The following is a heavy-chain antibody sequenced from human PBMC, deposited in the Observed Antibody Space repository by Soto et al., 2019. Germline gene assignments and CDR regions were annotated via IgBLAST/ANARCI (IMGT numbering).Heavy chain of an antibody. J-gene: IGHJ5*02. V-gene: IGHV4-61*01. CDR2: IYYSGST. Sequence: PSETLSLTCTVSAGTVSSGSYDGLWIRKPPGKGLEWIGYIYYSGSTNYNPSLKSRVTISVDTSKNQFSLKLSSVTAADTAVYYCARDILTGYNWFDPWGQGTLVTVSS. D-gene: IGHD3-9*01. CDR3: ARDILTGYNWFDP. CDR1: AGTVSSGSYD.